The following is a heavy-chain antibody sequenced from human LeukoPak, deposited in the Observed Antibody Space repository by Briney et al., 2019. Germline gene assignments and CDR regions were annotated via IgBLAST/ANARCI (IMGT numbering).Heavy chain of an antibody. CDR3: ARGIAVAVNDY. J-gene: IGHJ4*02. CDR2: ISSSGSTI. CDR1: GFTFSSYE. V-gene: IGHV3-48*03. D-gene: IGHD6-19*01. Sequence: GGSLRLSCAASGFTFSSYEMNWVRQAPGKGLEWVSYISSSGSTIYYADSVKGRFTISRDNSKNTLYLQMNSLRAEDTAVYYCARGIAVAVNDYWGQGTLVTVSS.